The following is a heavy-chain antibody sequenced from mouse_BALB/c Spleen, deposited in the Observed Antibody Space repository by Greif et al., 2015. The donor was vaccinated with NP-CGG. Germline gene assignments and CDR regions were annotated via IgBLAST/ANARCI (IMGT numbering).Heavy chain of an antibody. V-gene: IGHV1S34*01. CDR3: ERVEGNYVAC. Sequence: LVKTGASVKISCKASGYSFTGYYMHWVKQSHGKSLEWIGYISCYDGATSYNQKFKGKATFTVDTSSSTAYLHFNSGTWEDFAVYCWERVEGNYVACWGKGTLVPLSA. CDR2: ISCYDGAT. J-gene: IGHJ3*01. CDR1: GYSFTGYY. D-gene: IGHD2-1*01.